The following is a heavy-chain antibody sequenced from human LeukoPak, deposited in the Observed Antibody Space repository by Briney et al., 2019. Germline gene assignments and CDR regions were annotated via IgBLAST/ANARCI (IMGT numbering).Heavy chain of an antibody. CDR1: GFTFSDYW. CDR2: IHSDGGTT. J-gene: IGHJ4*02. V-gene: IGHV3-74*01. CDR3: TRDIYSIAE. Sequence: GGSLRLSCAASGFTFSDYWIHWVRQAPGKGLVWVSLIHSDGGTTNYADSVKGRFTMSRDNAKNMVYLQMNSLRVEDTAVYYCTRDIYSIAEWGQGTLVTVSS. D-gene: IGHD3-3*02.